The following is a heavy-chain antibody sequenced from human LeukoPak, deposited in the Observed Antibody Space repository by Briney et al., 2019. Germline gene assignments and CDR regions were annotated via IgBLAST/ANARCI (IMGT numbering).Heavy chain of an antibody. J-gene: IGHJ4*02. Sequence: SGPALVKPTQTLTLTCTFSGFSLSTSGMCVSWIRQPPGKALEWLARIDWDDDKYYSTSLKTRLTISKDTSKNQVVLTMTNMDPVDTATYYCARIIRGITMVRGVINHVYYFDYWGQGTLVTVSS. CDR2: IDWDDDK. CDR3: ARIIRGITMVRGVINHVYYFDY. D-gene: IGHD3-10*01. CDR1: GFSLSTSGMC. V-gene: IGHV2-70*11.